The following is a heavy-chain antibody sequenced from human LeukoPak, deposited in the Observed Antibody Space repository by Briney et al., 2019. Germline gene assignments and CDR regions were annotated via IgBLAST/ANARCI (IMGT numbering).Heavy chain of an antibody. CDR1: GFTFSSYA. CDR2: ISSSGSTI. CDR3: ARDSEPFDY. V-gene: IGHV3-48*03. J-gene: IGHJ4*02. D-gene: IGHD1-14*01. Sequence: GGSLRLSCAASGFTFSSYAMSWVREAPGKGLEWVSYISSSGSTIYYADSVKGRFTISRDNAQNTLYLQMNSLRAEDTAVYYCARDSEPFDYWGQGTLVTVSS.